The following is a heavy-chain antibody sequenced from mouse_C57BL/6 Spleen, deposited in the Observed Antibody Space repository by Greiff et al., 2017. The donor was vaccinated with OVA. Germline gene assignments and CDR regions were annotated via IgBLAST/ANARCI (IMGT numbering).Heavy chain of an antibody. CDR1: GYTFTSYW. CDR3: ARGERAMDY. J-gene: IGHJ4*01. V-gene: IGHV1-55*01. CDR2: IYPGSGST. Sequence: VQLQQPGAELVKPGASVKMSCKASGYTFTSYWINWVKQRPGQGLEWIGDIYPGSGSTNYNEKFKSKATLTVDTSSSTAYMQLRSLTSEDSAVYDCARGERAMDYWGQGTSVTVSS.